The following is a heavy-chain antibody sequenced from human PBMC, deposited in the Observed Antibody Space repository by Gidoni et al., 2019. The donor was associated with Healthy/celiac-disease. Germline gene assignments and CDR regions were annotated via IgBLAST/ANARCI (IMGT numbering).Heavy chain of an antibody. D-gene: IGHD3-3*01. V-gene: IGHV4-4*02. Sequence: QVQLQESGPGLVKPSGTLSLTCAVSGGSISRSNWWIWVRQPPGQGLEWIGEIYHSGSTNYNPSLKSRVTISVDKSKNQFSLKLSSVTAADTAVYYCASAFWSGYYALGYWGQGTLVTVSS. CDR3: ASAFWSGYYALGY. CDR1: GGSISRSNW. CDR2: IYHSGST. J-gene: IGHJ4*02.